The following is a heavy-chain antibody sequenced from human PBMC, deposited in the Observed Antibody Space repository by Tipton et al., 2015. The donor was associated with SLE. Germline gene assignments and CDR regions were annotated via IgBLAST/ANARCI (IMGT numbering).Heavy chain of an antibody. V-gene: IGHV4-34*01. CDR2: ITLGGAT. J-gene: IGHJ4*01. Sequence: LRLSCAVYGWSLREYQWSWVRQPPGKGPEWIGGITLGGATDYNPSLKSRVPISVDTSKNQFSLRLSSVAAADTAVYYCARGSSSWRDWGQGTLVTVSS. D-gene: IGHD6-13*01. CDR1: GWSLREYQ. CDR3: ARGSSSWRD.